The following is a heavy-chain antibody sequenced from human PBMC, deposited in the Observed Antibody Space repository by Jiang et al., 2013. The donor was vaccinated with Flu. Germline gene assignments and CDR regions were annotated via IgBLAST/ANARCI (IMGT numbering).Heavy chain of an antibody. CDR2: ISYGANT. CDR3: VRSSAVLGIF. J-gene: IGHJ4*02. V-gene: IGHV4-39*07. CDR1: DGPIITPKFY. Sequence: SGLVKPSETLSLTCTVSDGPIITPKFYWGWIRQPPGKGLEWIGSISYGANTYYNPSLQSRVTLSVDVSKTQFSLRLSSVTAADTAIYYCVRSSAVLGIFWGQGTLVSVSS. D-gene: IGHD6-19*01.